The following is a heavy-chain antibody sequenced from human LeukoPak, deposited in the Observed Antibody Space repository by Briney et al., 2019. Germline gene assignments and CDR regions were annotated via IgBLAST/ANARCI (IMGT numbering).Heavy chain of an antibody. CDR1: GGTFSSYA. CDR2: IIPIFGTA. Sequence: GSSVKVSCKASGGTFSSYAISWVRQAPGQGLEWVGGIIPIFGTANYAQKFQGRVTITADESTSTAYMELSSLRSEDTAVYYCARDQEAYCSSTSCYRAYAFDIWGQGTMVTVSS. J-gene: IGHJ3*02. D-gene: IGHD2-2*01. V-gene: IGHV1-69*01. CDR3: ARDQEAYCSSTSCYRAYAFDI.